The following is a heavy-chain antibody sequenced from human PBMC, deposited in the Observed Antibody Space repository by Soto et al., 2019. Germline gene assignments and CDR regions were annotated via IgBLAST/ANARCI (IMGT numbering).Heavy chain of an antibody. CDR1: GGSISSGGYY. J-gene: IGHJ4*02. V-gene: IGHV4-31*03. Sequence: QVQLQESGPGLVKPSQTLSLTCTVSGGSISSGGYYWSWIRQHPGKGLEWIGYIFYSGSTYYNPSLKMRVTIXVXTXXNQFSLKLSSVTAADTAVYYCARVDTRMGATCVSYWGQGTLVTVSS. CDR2: IFYSGST. CDR3: ARVDTRMGATCVSY. D-gene: IGHD1-26*01.